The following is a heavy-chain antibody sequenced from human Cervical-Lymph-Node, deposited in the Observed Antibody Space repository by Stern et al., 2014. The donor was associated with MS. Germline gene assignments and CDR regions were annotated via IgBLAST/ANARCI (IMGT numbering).Heavy chain of an antibody. Sequence: QVQLQESGPGLVKPSETLSLTCSVSGGSMSGYYWSWIRQPPGKGLEWIGYISYTGSTTYPPPLKGRVTIPPAPSQTPLALNRASVTAADTAVYYCARMTQLLRSDCDPWGRGTLVIVSS. CDR1: GGSMSGYY. V-gene: IGHV4-59*08. D-gene: IGHD4-17*01. J-gene: IGHJ5*02. CDR3: ARMTQLLRSDCDP. CDR2: ISYTGST.